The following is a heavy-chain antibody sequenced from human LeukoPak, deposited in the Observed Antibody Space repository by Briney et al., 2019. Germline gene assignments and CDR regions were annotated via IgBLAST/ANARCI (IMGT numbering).Heavy chain of an antibody. CDR1: GYTFTSYD. Sequence: ASVKVSCKASGYTFTSYDINWVRQATGQGLEWMGWMNPNSGNTGYAQKFQGRVTMTRNTSISTAYMELSSLRSDDTAVYYCWRFRAYYYYYGMDVWGQGTTVTVSS. D-gene: IGHD5-24*01. CDR3: WRFRAYYYYYGMDV. CDR2: MNPNSGNT. V-gene: IGHV1-8*01. J-gene: IGHJ6*02.